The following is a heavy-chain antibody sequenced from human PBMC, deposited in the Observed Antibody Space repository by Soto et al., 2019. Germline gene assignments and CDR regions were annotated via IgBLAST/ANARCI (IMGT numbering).Heavy chain of an antibody. CDR3: ARDREYYGSGYNWFDP. J-gene: IGHJ5*02. CDR1: GGSISSGGYY. V-gene: IGHV4-31*03. CDR2: IYYSGST. D-gene: IGHD3-10*01. Sequence: SETLSLTCTVSGGSISSGGYYWSWIRQHPGKGLEWIGYIYYSGSTYYNPPLKSRVTISVDTSKNQFSLKLSSVTAADTAVYYCARDREYYGSGYNWFDPWGQGTLVTVSS.